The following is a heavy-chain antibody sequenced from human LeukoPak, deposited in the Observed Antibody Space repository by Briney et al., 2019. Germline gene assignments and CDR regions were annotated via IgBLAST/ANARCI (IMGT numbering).Heavy chain of an antibody. CDR3: ARDDAPGYSSTWYRY. V-gene: IGHV3-21*01. Sequence: PGGPLRLSCAASGFTFSSYSMNWVRQAPGKGLEWVSSISSSSSYIYYADSVKGRFTISRDNAKNSLYLQMNSLRAQDTAVYYCARDDAPGYSSTWYRYWGQGTLVTVSS. CDR1: GFTFSSYS. D-gene: IGHD6-13*01. J-gene: IGHJ4*02. CDR2: ISSSSSYI.